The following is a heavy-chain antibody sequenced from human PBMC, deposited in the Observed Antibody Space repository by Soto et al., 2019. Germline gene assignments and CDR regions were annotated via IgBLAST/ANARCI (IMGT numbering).Heavy chain of an antibody. V-gene: IGHV3-30*03. CDR1: GFPFSSYG. CDR2: ISYDGSNK. CDR3: VGGQDYFEY. Sequence: QVQLVESGGGVVQPGRSLRLSCAASGFPFSSYGMHWVREAPGKGLEWVAVISYDGSNKYYADSVKGRFTISRDNSASTLYLKMNSLRPEDTALYYCVGGQDYFEYRGQGTLVTVSP. J-gene: IGHJ4*02. D-gene: IGHD3-10*01.